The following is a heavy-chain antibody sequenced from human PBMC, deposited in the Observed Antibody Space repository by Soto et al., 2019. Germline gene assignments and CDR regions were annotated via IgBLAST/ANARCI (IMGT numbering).Heavy chain of an antibody. CDR2: IYYSGTT. V-gene: IGHV4-61*01. CDR1: GFVSSDSHY. J-gene: IGHJ6*02. CDR3: ARVTHHYNYAMDV. Sequence: PSETLSLTXTGGFVSSDSHYWSWIRQPPGKGLEWIGYIYYSGTTYHNASLNSRVTISVDTSKNQFSLKLRSVTAADTAVYYCARVTHHYNYAMDVWGQGTTVTVSS.